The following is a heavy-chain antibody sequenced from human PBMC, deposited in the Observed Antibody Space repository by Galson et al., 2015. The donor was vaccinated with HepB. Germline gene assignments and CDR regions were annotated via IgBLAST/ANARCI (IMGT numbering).Heavy chain of an antibody. D-gene: IGHD3-22*01. J-gene: IGHJ4*02. CDR2: MNPNSGNT. V-gene: IGHV1-8*02. CDR3: ARGLSGYYDSSGYYAD. CDR1: GYTFTSYD. Sequence: SVKVSCKASGYTFTSYDINWVRQATGKGLEWMGWMNPNSGNTGYAQKFQGRVTMTRNTSISTAYMELSSLRSEDTAVYYCARGLSGYYDSSGYYADWGQGTLVTVSS.